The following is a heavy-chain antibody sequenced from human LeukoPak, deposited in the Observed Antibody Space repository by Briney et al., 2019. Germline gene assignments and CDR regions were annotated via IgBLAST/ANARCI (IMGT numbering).Heavy chain of an antibody. V-gene: IGHV3-9*03. J-gene: IGHJ3*02. CDR3: AKDIGPGPGDAFDI. Sequence: GGSLRLSCAASGFTFDDYAMHWVRQAPGKGLEWVSGISWNSGSIGYADSVKGRFTISRDSAKNSLYLQMNSLRAEDMALYYCAKDIGPGPGDAFDIWGQGTMVTVSS. CDR2: ISWNSGSI. CDR1: GFTFDDYA.